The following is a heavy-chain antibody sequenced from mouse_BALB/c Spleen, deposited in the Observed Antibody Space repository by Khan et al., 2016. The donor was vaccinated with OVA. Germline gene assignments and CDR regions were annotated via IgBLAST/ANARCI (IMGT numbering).Heavy chain of an antibody. D-gene: IGHD2-10*01. Sequence: VELVESGPGLAAPSQSLSITCTISGFSLTNYGIHWVRQPPGKGLEWLVVIWSDGSTTYNSALKSRLTISKDNSKSQVFLKMNSLQTDDTAMYFCARQPYYHYNIMDYWGQGTSVTVSS. CDR3: ARQPYYHYNIMDY. V-gene: IGHV2-6-1*01. CDR1: GFSLTNYG. J-gene: IGHJ4*01. CDR2: IWSDGST.